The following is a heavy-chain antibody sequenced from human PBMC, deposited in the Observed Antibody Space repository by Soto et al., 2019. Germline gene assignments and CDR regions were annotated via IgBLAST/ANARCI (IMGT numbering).Heavy chain of an antibody. D-gene: IGHD3-22*01. CDR3: ARTLSGYYGY. J-gene: IGHJ4*02. Sequence: QVQLVQSGAEVKKPGASVRVSCKASGYPFSTYDISWVRQATGQGLEWLGWMNPNSGNPGYAQKFQGRVIMTRDTPISTAYMEMSNLRSEDTSTYYCARTLSGYYGYWGQGTLVTVSS. V-gene: IGHV1-8*01. CDR2: MNPNSGNP. CDR1: GYPFSTYD.